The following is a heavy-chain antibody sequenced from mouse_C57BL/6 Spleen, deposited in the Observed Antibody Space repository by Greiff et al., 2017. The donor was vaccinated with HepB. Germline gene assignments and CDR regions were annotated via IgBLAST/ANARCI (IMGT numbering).Heavy chain of an antibody. J-gene: IGHJ3*01. CDR1: GYAFSSSW. V-gene: IGHV1-82*01. CDR3: VDGYRFAY. D-gene: IGHD2-3*01. Sequence: QVQLQQSGPELVKPGASVKISCKASGYAFSSSWMNWVKQRPGKGLEWIGRIYPGDGDTNYNGKFKGKATLTADKSSSTAYMQLSSLTSEDSAVYFCVDGYRFAYWGQGTLVTVSA. CDR2: IYPGDGDT.